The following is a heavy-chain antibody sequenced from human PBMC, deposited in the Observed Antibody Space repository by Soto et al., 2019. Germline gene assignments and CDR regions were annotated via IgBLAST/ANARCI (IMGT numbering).Heavy chain of an antibody. CDR3: ATSGVRGTWDYYYGMDV. CDR2: MNPNSGNT. J-gene: IGHJ6*02. CDR1: GYTFTSYD. Sequence: ASVKVSCKASGYTFTSYDINWVRQATGQGLEWMGWMNPNSGNTGYAQKFQGRVTMTRNTSISTAYMGLSSLRSEDTAVYYCATSGVRGTWDYYYGMDVWGQGTTVTVSS. V-gene: IGHV1-8*01. D-gene: IGHD3-10*01.